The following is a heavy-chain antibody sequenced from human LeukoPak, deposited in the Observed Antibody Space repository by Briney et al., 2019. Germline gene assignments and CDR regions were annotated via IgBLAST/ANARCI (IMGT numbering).Heavy chain of an antibody. CDR1: GFTFSSYA. J-gene: IGHJ4*02. Sequence: PGGSLRLSCAASGFTFSSYAMSWVRQAPGKGLEWVSSISSSSSYIYYADSVKGRFTISRDNAKNSLYLQMNSLRAEDTAVYYCARDSRSVLLWFGELPGGDYWGQGTLVTVSS. CDR3: ARDSRSVLLWFGELPGGDY. D-gene: IGHD3-10*01. V-gene: IGHV3-21*01. CDR2: ISSSSSYI.